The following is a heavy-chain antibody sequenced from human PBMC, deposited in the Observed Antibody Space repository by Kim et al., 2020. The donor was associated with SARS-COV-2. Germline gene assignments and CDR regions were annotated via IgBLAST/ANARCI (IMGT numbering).Heavy chain of an antibody. CDR2: ISYDGSNK. V-gene: IGHV3-30*18. Sequence: GGSLRLSCAASGFTFSSYGMHWVRQAPGKGLEWVAVISYDGSNKYYADSVKGRFTISRDNSKNTLYLQMNSLRAEDTAVYYCAKDHLPYGDYSYYFDYWGQGTLVTVSS. J-gene: IGHJ4*02. CDR1: GFTFSSYG. CDR3: AKDHLPYGDYSYYFDY. D-gene: IGHD4-17*01.